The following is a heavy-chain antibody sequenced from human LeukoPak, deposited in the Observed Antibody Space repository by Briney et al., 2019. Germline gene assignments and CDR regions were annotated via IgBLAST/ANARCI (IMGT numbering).Heavy chain of an antibody. CDR2: IIPILGIA. CDR3: ARAAASYYYDSSGYYLDY. D-gene: IGHD3-22*01. J-gene: IGHJ4*02. CDR1: GGTFSSYA. V-gene: IGHV1-69*04. Sequence: ASVTVSCKASGGTFSSYAISWVRQAPGQGLEWMGRIIPILGIANYAQKFQGRVTITADKSTSTAYMELSSLRSEDTAVYYCARAAASYYYDSSGYYLDYWGQGTLGTVSS.